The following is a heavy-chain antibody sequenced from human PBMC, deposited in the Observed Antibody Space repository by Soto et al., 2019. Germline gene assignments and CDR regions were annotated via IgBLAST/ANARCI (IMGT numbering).Heavy chain of an antibody. CDR3: TRAPRRSSVGRWGF. CDR2: ISDDGARR. CDR1: GFVFEMYW. J-gene: IGHJ4*02. D-gene: IGHD1-26*01. Sequence: GGSLRLSCAASGFVFEMYWMNWVRQTPGMGPEWVSRISDDGARRDYADSVKGRFTISRDNAKNSMYRPINTMRAEDTAVYYCTRAPRRSSVGRWGFWGRRCLVTVSS. V-gene: IGHV3-74*01.